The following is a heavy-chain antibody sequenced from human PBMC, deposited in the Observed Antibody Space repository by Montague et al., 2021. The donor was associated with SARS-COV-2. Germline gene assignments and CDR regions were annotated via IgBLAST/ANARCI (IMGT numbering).Heavy chain of an antibody. CDR1: GFTFRSYG. D-gene: IGHD3-22*01. Sequence: SLRLSCAASGFTFRSYGMSWVRQAPGKGLEWVSGITGSGGSTYYADSVKGRFTISSDNSKNTLYLQMNSLRAEDTAVYYCAKGYYYDTSGYLHPFDYWGKGTLVTVSS. J-gene: IGHJ4*02. CDR2: ITGSGGST. CDR3: AKGYYYDTSGYLHPFDY. V-gene: IGHV3-23*01.